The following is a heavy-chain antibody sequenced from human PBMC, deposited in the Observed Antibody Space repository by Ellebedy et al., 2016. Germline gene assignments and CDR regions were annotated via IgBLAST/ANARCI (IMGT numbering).Heavy chain of an antibody. Sequence: SETLSLXCTASGGSISSSNYYWGWIRQPPGRGLEWIGNIHYSGSSYYNPSLKSRVTISVDTSKNQFSLKLNSVTAADTAVYYCARGLGYISNFFAYWGQGTLVTVSS. D-gene: IGHD6-13*01. CDR1: GGSISSSNYY. CDR2: IHYSGSS. CDR3: ARGLGYISNFFAY. J-gene: IGHJ4*02. V-gene: IGHV4-39*07.